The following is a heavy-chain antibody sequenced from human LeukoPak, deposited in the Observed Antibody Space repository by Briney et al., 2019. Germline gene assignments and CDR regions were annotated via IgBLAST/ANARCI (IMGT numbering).Heavy chain of an antibody. CDR3: ATDPYYGSGSYY. Sequence: ASVKVSCTVSGYTLTELSMHWVRQAPGKGLEWMGGFDPEDGETIYAQKFQGRVTMTEDTSTDTAYMELSSLRSEDTAVYYCATDPYYGSGSYYWGQGTLVTVSS. J-gene: IGHJ4*02. CDR1: GYTLTELS. D-gene: IGHD3-10*01. CDR2: FDPEDGET. V-gene: IGHV1-24*01.